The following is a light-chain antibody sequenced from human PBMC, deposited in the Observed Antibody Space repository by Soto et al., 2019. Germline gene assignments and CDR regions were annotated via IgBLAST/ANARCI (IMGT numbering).Light chain of an antibody. CDR2: GAS. CDR3: QQNDDSPGT. J-gene: IGKJ1*01. CDR1: QSVSSN. V-gene: IGKV3-15*01. Sequence: EIVMTQSPVTLSVSPGERATLSCRASQSVSSNVAWYQQKPGQAPRLLIYGASTRATGIPARFSGSGSGTEFTLTISSLQSEDFAVYYCQQNDDSPGTFGQGTKVDIK.